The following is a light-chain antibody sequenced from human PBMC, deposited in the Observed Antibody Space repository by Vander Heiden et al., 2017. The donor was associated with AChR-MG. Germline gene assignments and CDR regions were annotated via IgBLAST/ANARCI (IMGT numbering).Light chain of an antibody. CDR2: AAS. CDR1: QSISSY. J-gene: IGKJ1*01. CDR3: QQSYSTRWT. V-gene: IGKV1-39*01. Sequence: DIQMTQSPSSLSASVGDRVTITCRASQSISSYLNWYQQTPGKAPKLLIYAASSLQSGVPSRFSGSGSGTDFTLTISSLQPEDFATYYCQQSYSTRWTFGQGTKVEIK.